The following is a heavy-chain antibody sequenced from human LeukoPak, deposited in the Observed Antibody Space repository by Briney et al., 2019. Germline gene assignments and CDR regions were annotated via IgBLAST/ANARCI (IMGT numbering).Heavy chain of an antibody. V-gene: IGHV3-21*01. CDR3: ARDLFDYMDV. D-gene: IGHD2-21*01. Sequence: GGSLRLSCAASGFTVSSNYMSWVRQAPGKGLEWVSSISFSSTYIYYADSVKGRFTISRDNAKNSLYLQMNSLRAEDTAVYYCARDLFDYMDVWGKGTTVTVSS. CDR1: GFTVSSNY. J-gene: IGHJ6*03. CDR2: ISFSSTYI.